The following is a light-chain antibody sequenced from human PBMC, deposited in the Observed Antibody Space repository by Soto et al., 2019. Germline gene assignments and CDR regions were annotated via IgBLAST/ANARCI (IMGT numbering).Light chain of an antibody. J-gene: IGLJ2*01. CDR1: SSDVGGYNY. CDR3: TSYTTFSTVV. V-gene: IGLV2-14*01. CDR2: EVS. Sequence: QSALTQPASVSGSLGQSITISCTGTSSDVGGYNYVSWYQHHPGKAPKLMLFEVSNRPSGVSNRFSGSKSGNTASLTISGLQGEDEADYYCTSYTTFSTVVFGGGTQLTVL.